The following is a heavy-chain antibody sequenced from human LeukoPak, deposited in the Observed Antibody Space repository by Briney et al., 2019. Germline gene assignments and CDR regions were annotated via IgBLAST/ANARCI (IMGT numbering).Heavy chain of an antibody. CDR2: AYYRSKWHI. CDR3: VRQERPDFDY. J-gene: IGHJ4*02. CDR1: GDSVSGSSVA. Sequence: SSQTLSLTCVISGDSVSGSSVAWNWIRQSPARGLEWLGRAYYRSKWHIDYDVSVKGRITISPDTSKNRLSLQLNSVTPEDTAVYYCVRQERPDFDYWGQGTLVTVSA. V-gene: IGHV6-1*01.